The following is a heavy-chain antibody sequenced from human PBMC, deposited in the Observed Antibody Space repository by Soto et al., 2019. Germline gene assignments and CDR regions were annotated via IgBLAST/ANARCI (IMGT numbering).Heavy chain of an antibody. D-gene: IGHD2-21*01. CDR1: GFILSDYD. J-gene: IGHJ3*01. CDR2: FTIDGRTD. V-gene: IGHV3-30*04. CDR3: AGEDSQVIARGSGAINL. Sequence: QVHLVESGGGVVQPGRSLRLSCAVSGFILSDYDMHWVRQAPGKGLEWVALFTIDGRTDFIADSVKGRFTISRDLSQNTLFLQMNSVTLDDTALYYCAGEDSQVIARGSGAINLWGRGTMVTVSS.